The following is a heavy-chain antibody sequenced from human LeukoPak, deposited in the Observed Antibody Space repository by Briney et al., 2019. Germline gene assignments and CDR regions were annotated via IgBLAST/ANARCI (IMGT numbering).Heavy chain of an antibody. Sequence: GGTLRLSCAASGFTFTSYGMSWVRQAPGKGLEWVSAISGSGGSTYYGDSVKGRFTISRDNSKNTLYLQMNSLRAEDTAVYYCARESLTWLQSRTSWFDPWGQGTLVTVSS. J-gene: IGHJ5*02. V-gene: IGHV3-23*01. CDR1: GFTFTSYG. CDR3: ARESLTWLQSRTSWFDP. CDR2: ISGSGGST. D-gene: IGHD5-24*01.